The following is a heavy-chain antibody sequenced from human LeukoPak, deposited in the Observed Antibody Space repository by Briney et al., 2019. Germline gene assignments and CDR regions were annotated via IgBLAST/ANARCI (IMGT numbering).Heavy chain of an antibody. CDR2: IYYSGST. V-gene: IGHV4-31*03. CDR1: GGSISSGGYY. J-gene: IGHJ6*03. Sequence: PSETLSLTCTVSGGSISSGGYYWSWIRQHPGKGLEWIGYIYYSGSTYYNPSLKSRVTISVDTSKNQFSLKLSSVTAADTAVYYCARTPGYSSAYYMDVWGKGTTVTVSS. CDR3: ARTPGYSSAYYMDV. D-gene: IGHD6-25*01.